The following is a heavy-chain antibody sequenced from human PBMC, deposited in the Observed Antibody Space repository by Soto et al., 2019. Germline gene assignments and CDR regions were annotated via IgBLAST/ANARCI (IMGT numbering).Heavy chain of an antibody. CDR3: ARYYYDSSGYYLVDY. CDR1: GYTFTSYG. V-gene: IGHV1-18*01. D-gene: IGHD3-22*01. CDR2: ISAYNGNT. Sequence: ASVKVSCTASGYTFTSYGISWVRQAPGQGLEWMGWISAYNGNTNYAQKLQGRVTMTTDTSTSTAYMELRSLRSDDTAVYYCARYYYDSSGYYLVDYWGQGTLVTVSS. J-gene: IGHJ4*02.